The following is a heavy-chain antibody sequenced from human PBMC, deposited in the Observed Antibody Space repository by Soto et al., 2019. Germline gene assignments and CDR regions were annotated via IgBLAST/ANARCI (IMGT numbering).Heavy chain of an antibody. D-gene: IGHD5-18*01. CDR3: ARGARDSDAFDI. CDR2: IWYDGSNK. Sequence: VQLVESGGGVVQPGRSLRLSCAASGFTFSSFGMHWVRQAPGKGLEWVAVIWYDGSNKYYAVSVKGRFTISRDNSKNTLYLQMNSLRAEDTAVYYCARGARDSDAFDIWGQGTMVTVSS. J-gene: IGHJ3*02. CDR1: GFTFSSFG. V-gene: IGHV3-33*01.